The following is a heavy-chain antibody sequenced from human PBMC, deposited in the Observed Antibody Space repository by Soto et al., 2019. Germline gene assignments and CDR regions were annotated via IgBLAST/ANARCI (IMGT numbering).Heavy chain of an antibody. CDR1: GGTFSSYT. V-gene: IGHV1-69*02. CDR3: ASTNGTDYYDPRAREY. D-gene: IGHD3-22*01. CDR2: IIPILGIA. J-gene: IGHJ4*02. Sequence: QVQLVQSGAEVKKPGSSVKVSCKASGGTFSSYTISWVRQAPGQGLEWMGRIIPILGIANYAQKFQGRVTITADKSTSTAYMELSSLRSEDTAVYYCASTNGTDYYDPRAREYWGQGTLVTVSS.